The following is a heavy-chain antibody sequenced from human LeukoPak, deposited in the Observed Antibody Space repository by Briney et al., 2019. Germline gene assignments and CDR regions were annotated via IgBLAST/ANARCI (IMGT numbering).Heavy chain of an antibody. CDR3: ARAAEPTVIGY. Sequence: PSETLSLTCTVSGDSITSYYWSWIRQPPRKGLEWIGEINHSGRTNYNPSLKSRVTISVDTSKNQFSLNLNSVTAADTAVYYCARAAEPTVIGYWGQGTLVTVSS. CDR2: INHSGRT. V-gene: IGHV4-34*01. CDR1: GDSITSYY. D-gene: IGHD4-17*01. J-gene: IGHJ4*02.